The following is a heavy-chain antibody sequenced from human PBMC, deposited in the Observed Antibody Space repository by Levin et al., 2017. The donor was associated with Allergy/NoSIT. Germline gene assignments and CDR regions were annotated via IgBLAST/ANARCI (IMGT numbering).Heavy chain of an antibody. D-gene: IGHD2-15*01. CDR1: GFTFSSYA. CDR2: ISYDGSNK. CDR3: ARDYCSGGSCYYYYGMDV. V-gene: IGHV3-30*04. Sequence: GGSLRLSCAASGFTFSSYAMHWVRQAPGKGLEWVAVISYDGSNKYYADSVKGRFTISRDNSKNTLYLQMNSLRAEDTAVYYCARDYCSGGSCYYYYGMDVWGQGTTVTVSS. J-gene: IGHJ6*02.